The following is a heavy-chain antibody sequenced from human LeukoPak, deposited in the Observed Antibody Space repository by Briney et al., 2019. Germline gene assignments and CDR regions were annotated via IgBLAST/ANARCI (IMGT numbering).Heavy chain of an antibody. Sequence: GGSLRLSCAASGFTFSNYAMHWVRQAPGKGLEWVAIISFDGSDKYYADSVKGRFSISRDNSQNTLFLQMNSLRAEDTAIYYCARYIAVAGSHYFYGMDVWGQGTTVTASS. CDR1: GFTFSNYA. D-gene: IGHD6-19*01. V-gene: IGHV3-30-3*01. J-gene: IGHJ6*02. CDR2: ISFDGSDK. CDR3: ARYIAVAGSHYFYGMDV.